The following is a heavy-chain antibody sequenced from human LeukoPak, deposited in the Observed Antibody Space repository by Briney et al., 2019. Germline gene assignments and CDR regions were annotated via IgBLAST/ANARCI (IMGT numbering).Heavy chain of an antibody. CDR2: IKQDGGEK. Sequence: GGSLRLSCVVSGFTFSNYWMSWVRQTPGKGLEWVANIKQDGGEKYYVDSVKGRITISRDNAKNSLYLQMNSLRAEDTALYYCARDKKVAVVGTDIFDIWGHGTMVTVSS. J-gene: IGHJ3*02. CDR3: ARDKKVAVVGTDIFDI. CDR1: GFTFSNYW. D-gene: IGHD6-13*01. V-gene: IGHV3-7*05.